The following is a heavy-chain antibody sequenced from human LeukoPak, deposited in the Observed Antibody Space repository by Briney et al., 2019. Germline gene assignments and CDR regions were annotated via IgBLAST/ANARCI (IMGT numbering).Heavy chain of an antibody. CDR3: ARDRSWGSGYNYGMDV. CDR1: GDSISSDNW. CDR2: IYHLGNT. J-gene: IGHJ6*02. Sequence: SETLSLTCAVSGDSISSDNWWKWVRQPPGKGLEWIGEIYHLGNTNYNPSLKSRVTISVDKSKNQFSLKLSSVTAADTAVYYCARDRSWGSGYNYGMDVWGQGTTVTVSS. D-gene: IGHD2-15*01. V-gene: IGHV4-4*02.